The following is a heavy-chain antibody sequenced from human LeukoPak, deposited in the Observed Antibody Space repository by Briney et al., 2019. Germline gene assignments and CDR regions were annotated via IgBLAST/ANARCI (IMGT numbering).Heavy chain of an antibody. J-gene: IGHJ4*02. V-gene: IGHV4-4*07. CDR3: ARALSQQLVRGPTTYFDY. CDR2: IYTSGST. D-gene: IGHD6-13*01. Sequence: SETLSLTCTVSGGSISSYYWSWIRQPAGKGLEWIGRIYTSGSTNYNPSLKSRVTISVDTSKNQFSLKLSSVTAADTAVYYCARALSQQLVRGPTTYFDYWGQGTLVTVSS. CDR1: GGSISSYY.